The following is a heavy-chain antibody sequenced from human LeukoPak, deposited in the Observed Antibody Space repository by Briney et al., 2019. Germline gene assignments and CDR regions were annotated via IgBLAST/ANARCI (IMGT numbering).Heavy chain of an antibody. CDR1: GDSISRSSDY. V-gene: IGHV4-61*01. Sequence: PSETLSLTCTVSGDSISRSSDYWGWIRQPPGKGLEWIGYIYYSGSTNYNPSLKSRVTISVDTSKNQFSLKLSSVTAADTAVYYCARDRKVSGHYYMDVWGKGTTVTISS. J-gene: IGHJ6*03. CDR3: ARDRKVSGHYYMDV. CDR2: IYYSGST. D-gene: IGHD5-12*01.